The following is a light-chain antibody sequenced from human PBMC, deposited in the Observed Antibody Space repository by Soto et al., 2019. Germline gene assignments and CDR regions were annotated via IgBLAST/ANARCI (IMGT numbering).Light chain of an antibody. Sequence: DIQMTQSPSSLSASVGDRVTITCQASQDIRKYLNWYQQKPGSAPKLLIYGASNLEKGVPSRFSASGYGTDFTFTISSLHPEDIAAYYCQHSANLSPFTFGPGTKVAI. CDR2: GAS. J-gene: IGKJ3*01. V-gene: IGKV1-33*01. CDR3: QHSANLSPFT. CDR1: QDIRKY.